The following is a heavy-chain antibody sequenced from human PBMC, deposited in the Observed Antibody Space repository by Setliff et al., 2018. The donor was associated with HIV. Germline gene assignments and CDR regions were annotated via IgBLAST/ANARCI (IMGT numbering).Heavy chain of an antibody. Sequence: GASVKVSCKASGYTFTSYPMHWVRQAPGQGLEWMGVINTSGGSAGYAEKFRGRVTMTRDTSTNTVYMELRSLRSEETAVFYCARDGGDGSGYYYADYWGQGTLVTVSS. D-gene: IGHD3-22*01. CDR2: INTSGGSA. CDR3: ARDGGDGSGYYYADY. J-gene: IGHJ4*02. CDR1: GYTFTSYP. V-gene: IGHV1-46*01.